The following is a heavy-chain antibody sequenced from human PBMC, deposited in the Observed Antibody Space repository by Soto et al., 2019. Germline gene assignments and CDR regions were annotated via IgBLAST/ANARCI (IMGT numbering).Heavy chain of an antibody. Sequence: GGSLRLSCTASGFTFGDYAMSWVRQAPGKGLEWVGFIRSKAYGGTTEYAASVKGRFTISRDDSKSIAYLQMNSLKTEDTAVYYCTSDSGSYNWGQGNLVTVSS. D-gene: IGHD1-26*01. V-gene: IGHV3-49*04. J-gene: IGHJ4*02. CDR2: IRSKAYGGTT. CDR1: GFTFGDYA. CDR3: TSDSGSYN.